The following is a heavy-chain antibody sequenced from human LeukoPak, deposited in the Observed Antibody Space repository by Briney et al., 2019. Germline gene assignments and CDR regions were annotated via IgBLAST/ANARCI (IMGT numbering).Heavy chain of an antibody. CDR1: GFTFSSYA. CDR2: ISGSGGST. V-gene: IGHV3-23*01. D-gene: IGHD5-12*01. CDR3: AKYREWLRFYYFDY. J-gene: IGHJ4*02. Sequence: GGSLRLSCAASGFTFSSYAMSWVRQAPGKGLEWVSAISGSGGSTYYADSVKGRFAISRDNSKNTLYLQMNSLRAEDTAVYYCAKYREWLRFYYFDYWGQGTLVTVSS.